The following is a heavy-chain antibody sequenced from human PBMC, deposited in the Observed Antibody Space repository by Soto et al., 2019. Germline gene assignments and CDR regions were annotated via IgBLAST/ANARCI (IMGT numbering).Heavy chain of an antibody. D-gene: IGHD2-21*02. CDR1: GGSISSGGYY. V-gene: IGHV4-31*03. CDR3: ASFGLGGDYYYFDY. Sequence: SETLSLTCTVSGGSISSGGYYWSWIRQHPGKGMEWIGYIYYSGSTYYNPSLKSRVTISVDTSKNQFSLKLSSVTAADTAVYYCASFGLGGDYYYFDYWGQGTLVTVSS. CDR2: IYYSGST. J-gene: IGHJ4*02.